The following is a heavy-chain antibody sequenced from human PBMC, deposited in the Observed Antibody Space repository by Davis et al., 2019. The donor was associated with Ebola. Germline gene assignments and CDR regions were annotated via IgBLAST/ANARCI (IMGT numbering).Heavy chain of an antibody. J-gene: IGHJ6*02. Sequence: GGSLRLSCAASGFTFSSYSMNWVRQAPGKGLEWVAVIWYDGSNKYYADSVKGRVTISRDNSKNTRYQQMNSLRAEDTAVYYCARDLAARRVYGMDVWGQGTTVTVSS. CDR3: ARDLAARRVYGMDV. V-gene: IGHV3-33*08. D-gene: IGHD6-6*01. CDR2: IWYDGSNK. CDR1: GFTFSSYS.